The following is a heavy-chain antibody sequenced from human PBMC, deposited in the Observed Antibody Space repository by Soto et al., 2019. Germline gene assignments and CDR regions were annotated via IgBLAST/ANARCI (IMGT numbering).Heavy chain of an antibody. CDR2: ISWNSGSI. CDR1: GFTFDDYA. D-gene: IGHD3-9*01. CDR3: AKDSDDILTGYYD. V-gene: IGHV3-9*01. Sequence: LRLSCAASGFTFDDYAMHWVRQAPGKGLEWVSGISWNSGSIGYADSVKGRFTISRDNAKNSLYLQMNGLRAEDTALYYCAKDSDDILTGYYDWGQGTLVTVSS. J-gene: IGHJ4*02.